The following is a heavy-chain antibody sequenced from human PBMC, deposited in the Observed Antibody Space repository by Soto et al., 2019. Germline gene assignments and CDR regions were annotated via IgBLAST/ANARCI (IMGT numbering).Heavy chain of an antibody. Sequence: QVQLVQSGAEVKKPGSSVKVSCKASGGTFSSYAISWVRQAPGQGLEWMGGIIPIFGTANYAQKFQGRVTITADESRSTAYMELSSLRSEDTAVYYCARVGYDSSGYYYFDYWGQGTLVTVSS. D-gene: IGHD3-22*01. CDR3: ARVGYDSSGYYYFDY. V-gene: IGHV1-69*01. CDR1: GGTFSSYA. J-gene: IGHJ4*02. CDR2: IIPIFGTA.